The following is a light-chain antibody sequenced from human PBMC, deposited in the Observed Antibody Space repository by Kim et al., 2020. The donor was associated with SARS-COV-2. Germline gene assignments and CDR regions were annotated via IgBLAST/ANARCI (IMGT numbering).Light chain of an antibody. J-gene: IGKJ4*01. CDR1: QGISSC. Sequence: IQLTQSPSSLSASVGDRVTITCRASQGISSCLAWYQEKPGIAPNLLIYAASTLQSGVPSRFSGGGSGTDFTLTISSLQPEDFATYYCRQLSSYHLTFGRGTKVDIK. CDR2: AAS. CDR3: RQLSSYHLT. V-gene: IGKV1-9*01.